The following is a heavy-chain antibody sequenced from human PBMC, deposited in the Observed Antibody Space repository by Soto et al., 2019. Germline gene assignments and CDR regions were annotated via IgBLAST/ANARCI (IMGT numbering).Heavy chain of an antibody. CDR2: INHRGRT. D-gene: IGHD3-3*01. V-gene: IGHV4-34*01. Sequence: SETLSLTCAVYCGSFSGYYWTRIRQPPRKGLEWIGEINHRGRTKYNPSLKSRVTISVDTSKNQFSLNLSSVTAADTVVYYCARGQDFWSGYPVDYWGPGTLVTVSS. J-gene: IGHJ4*02. CDR1: CGSFSGYY. CDR3: ARGQDFWSGYPVDY.